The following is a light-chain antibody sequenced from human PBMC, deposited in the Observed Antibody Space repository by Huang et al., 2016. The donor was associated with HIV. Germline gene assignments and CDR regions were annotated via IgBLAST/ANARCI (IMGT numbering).Light chain of an antibody. CDR2: VAS. CDR3: QHYGTSPQT. V-gene: IGKV3-20*01. J-gene: IGKJ2*01. Sequence: EIVLTQSPGTLSLSPGEGATLSCRASQSINNNYLAWFQHKPGQPPRLLIYVASSRATGVPDRFTGSGSGTDFNLTISRLETEDFAMYFCQHYGTSPQTFGQGTKLEIK. CDR1: QSINNNY.